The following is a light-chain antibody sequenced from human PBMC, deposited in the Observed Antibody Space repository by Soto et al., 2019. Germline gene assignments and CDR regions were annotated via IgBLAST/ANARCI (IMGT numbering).Light chain of an antibody. CDR2: DNN. CDR1: SSNIGNNY. Sequence: QSVLTQPPSVSAAPGQKVTISCSGSSSNIGNNYVSWYQQLPGTAPKLLIYDNNKRPSGIPDRFSGSKSGTSATLGITGLLTGDEADYYCGTWDSSLSAGFYVFGTGTKVTVL. J-gene: IGLJ1*01. V-gene: IGLV1-51*01. CDR3: GTWDSSLSAGFYV.